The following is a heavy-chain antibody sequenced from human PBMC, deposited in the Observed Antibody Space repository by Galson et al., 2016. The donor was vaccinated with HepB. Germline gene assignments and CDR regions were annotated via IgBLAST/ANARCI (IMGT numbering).Heavy chain of an antibody. Sequence: SLRLSCAASGFTFSNAWMSWVRQAPGKGLEWVGRINTKTDGGTTEYAAPVKGRLTISRDDSKNTVDLQMNSLKTEDTAVYYCTLHTSGRFDYWGQGTLVTVSS. CDR1: GFTFSNAW. V-gene: IGHV3-15*01. CDR2: INTKTDGGTT. J-gene: IGHJ4*02. D-gene: IGHD4-11*01. CDR3: TLHTSGRFDY.